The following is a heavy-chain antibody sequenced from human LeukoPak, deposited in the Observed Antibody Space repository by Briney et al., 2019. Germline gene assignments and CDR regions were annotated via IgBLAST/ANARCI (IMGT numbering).Heavy chain of an antibody. J-gene: IGHJ4*02. Sequence: GGSLRLSCPASGFTFTSYWMNWVRQAPGKGLEWVASIKEDGSEKYYVDSVKGRFTISRDNAKNSLYLQMNSLRAEDTAVYYCARDEQLWTTGGFDYWGQGTLVTVSS. D-gene: IGHD5-18*01. V-gene: IGHV3-7*01. CDR1: GFTFTSYW. CDR2: IKEDGSEK. CDR3: ARDEQLWTTGGFDY.